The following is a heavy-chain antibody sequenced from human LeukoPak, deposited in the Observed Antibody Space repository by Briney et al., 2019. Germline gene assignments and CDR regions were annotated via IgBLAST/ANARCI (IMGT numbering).Heavy chain of an antibody. J-gene: IGHJ4*02. D-gene: IGHD2-15*01. CDR2: IYYSGST. CDR3: ARRGLGYCSGGSCSQYYFDY. V-gene: IGHV4-39*01. CDR1: GGSISSSSYS. Sequence: SETLSLTCTVSGGSISSSSYSWGWIRQPPGKGLEWIGSIYYSGSTYYNPSLKSRVTISVDTSKNQFSLKLSSVTAADTAVYYCARRGLGYCSGGSCSQYYFDYWGQGTLVTVSS.